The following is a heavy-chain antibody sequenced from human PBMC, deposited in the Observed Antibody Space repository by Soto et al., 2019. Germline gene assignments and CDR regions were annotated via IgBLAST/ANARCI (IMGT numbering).Heavy chain of an antibody. CDR2: INPNSGNT. V-gene: IGHV1-2*02. J-gene: IGHJ4*02. CDR1: GYTFNGYY. D-gene: IGHD2-21*01. Sequence: ASVKVSCKASGYTFNGYYMHWVRQAPGQGLEWMGWINPNSGNTYSPGSVKGRFTISRENAKNSLYLQMNSLRVDDTAVYYCARGRDSGLYYFDYWGQGTLVTVSS. CDR3: ARGRDSGLYYFDY.